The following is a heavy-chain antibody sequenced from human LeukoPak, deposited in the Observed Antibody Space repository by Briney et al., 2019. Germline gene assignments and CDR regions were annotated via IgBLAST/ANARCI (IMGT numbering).Heavy chain of an antibody. CDR1: GFTFSSYT. CDR3: AKDRSIGTYYTFDH. D-gene: IGHD1-26*01. CDR2: ISGSGTNT. J-gene: IGHJ4*02. V-gene: IGHV3-23*01. Sequence: GGSLRLSCAASGFTFSSYTMNWVRQAPGRGLEWVSGISGSGTNTYYADSVKGRFTISRDNSKNSLYLQMSSLTAADTAVYYCAKDRSIGTYYTFDHWGQGTLVTVSS.